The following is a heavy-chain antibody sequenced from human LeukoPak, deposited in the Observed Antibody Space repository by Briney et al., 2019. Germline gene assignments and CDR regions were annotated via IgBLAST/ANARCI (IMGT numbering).Heavy chain of an antibody. J-gene: IGHJ6*03. CDR2: INPSGGST. Sequence: ASVKVSCKASGYTFTGYYMHWVRQAPGQGLEWMGIINPSGGSTSYAQKFQGRVTMTRDMSTSTVYMELSSLRSEDTAVYYCAREREARTYYYYMDVWGKGTTVTVSS. V-gene: IGHV1-46*01. CDR3: AREREARTYYYYMDV. D-gene: IGHD1-26*01. CDR1: GYTFTGYY.